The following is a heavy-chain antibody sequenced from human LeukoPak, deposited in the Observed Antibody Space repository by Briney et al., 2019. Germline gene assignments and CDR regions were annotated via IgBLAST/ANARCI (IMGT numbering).Heavy chain of an antibody. CDR1: GFTFKTYE. CDR3: AKGELLWFGSNSGGIDY. V-gene: IGHV3-30*02. J-gene: IGHJ4*02. D-gene: IGHD3-10*01. CDR2: IRYDGSNK. Sequence: GGSLRLSCAASGFTFKTYEMHWVRQAPGKGLEWVAFIRYDGSNKYYADSVKGRFTISRDNSKNTLYLQMNSLRAEDTAVYYCAKGELLWFGSNSGGIDYWGQGTLVTVSS.